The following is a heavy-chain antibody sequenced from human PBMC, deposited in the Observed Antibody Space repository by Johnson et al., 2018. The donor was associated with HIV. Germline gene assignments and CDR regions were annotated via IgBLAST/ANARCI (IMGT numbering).Heavy chain of an antibody. CDR2: INADGGAT. V-gene: IGHV3-74*01. CDR3: VRRPIGAAPGAESVDI. D-gene: IGHD6-13*01. J-gene: IGHJ3*02. CDR1: GFTFSTYW. Sequence: VQLVESGGGLVQPGGSLSLSCAASGFTFSTYWMHWVRQAPGKGLVWVSRINADGGATTYADSVKGRFTISRDNAKNTLYLQMNSLRAQDTALYYCVRRPIGAAPGAESVDIWGQGTLVTVSS.